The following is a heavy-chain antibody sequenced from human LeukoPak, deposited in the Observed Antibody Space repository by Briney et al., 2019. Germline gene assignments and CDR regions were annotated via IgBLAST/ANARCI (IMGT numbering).Heavy chain of an antibody. J-gene: IGHJ3*02. D-gene: IGHD4-23*01. V-gene: IGHV3-33*01. CDR3: ARDTSTVAGTSI. CDR1: GFTFSSYG. Sequence: QAGGSLRLSCAASGFTFSSYGMHWVRQAPGKGLEWVAVIWYDGSNKYYADSVKGRFTISRDNSKNTLYLQMNSLRAEDTAVYYCARDTSTVAGTSIWGQGTMVTVSS. CDR2: IWYDGSNK.